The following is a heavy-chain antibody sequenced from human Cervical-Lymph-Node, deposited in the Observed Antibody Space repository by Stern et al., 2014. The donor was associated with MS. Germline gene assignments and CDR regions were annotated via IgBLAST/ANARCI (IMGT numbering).Heavy chain of an antibody. D-gene: IGHD2-2*01. Sequence: QDQLVQSGAEVKKPGASVKVSCKASGYTFTSYGISWVRQAPGQGLEWMGWISAYNGKTNYAQKLKGRVTMTTATSTSTAYMELRSLRSDDTAVYYCARGGYCSSTSCYATYFYYYYGMDVWGQGTTVTVSS. V-gene: IGHV1-18*04. CDR3: ARGGYCSSTSCYATYFYYYYGMDV. J-gene: IGHJ6*02. CDR1: GYTFTSYG. CDR2: ISAYNGKT.